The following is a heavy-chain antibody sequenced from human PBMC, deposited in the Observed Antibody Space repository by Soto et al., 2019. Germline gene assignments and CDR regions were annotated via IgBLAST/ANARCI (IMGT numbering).Heavy chain of an antibody. J-gene: IGHJ6*02. CDR3: ARDGVLLWFGDPNYGMDV. V-gene: IGHV4-39*07. CDR2: IYYSGST. Sequence: SETLSLTCTVSGGSISRSSYYWGWIRQPPGKGLEWIGSIYYSGSTYYNPSLKSRVTISVDTSKNQFSLKLSSVTAADTAVYYCARDGVLLWFGDPNYGMDVWGQGTTVTVSS. D-gene: IGHD3-10*01. CDR1: GGSISRSSYY.